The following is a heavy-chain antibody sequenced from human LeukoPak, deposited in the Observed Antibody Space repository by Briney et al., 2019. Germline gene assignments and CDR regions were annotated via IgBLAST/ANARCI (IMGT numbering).Heavy chain of an antibody. CDR3: ARVSTFGVVIANDY. Sequence: PGGSLRLSCAASGFTFGGYTMSWVRQAPGKGLQWVSTITSGGDYMYYADPVKGRFTISRDDSKNSLYLHMNSLRAEDTAVYYCARVSTFGVVIANDYSGQGTVVTVYS. CDR2: ITSGGDYM. D-gene: IGHD3-16*02. CDR1: GFTFGGYT. J-gene: IGHJ4*02. V-gene: IGHV3-21*01.